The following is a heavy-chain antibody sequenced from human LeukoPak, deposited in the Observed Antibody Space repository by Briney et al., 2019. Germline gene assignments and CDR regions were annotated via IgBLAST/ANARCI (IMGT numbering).Heavy chain of an antibody. J-gene: IGHJ4*02. CDR3: AKRIAVSSYYFDY. V-gene: IGHV3-23*01. CDR1: GFTFSSYS. CDR2: ISDSGGRT. Sequence: GGSLRLSCAASGFTFSSYSMNWVRQAPGKGLEWVSAISDSGGRTYYADSVKGRFTISRDNSKNTLYLQMNSLRAEDTAVYYCAKRIAVSSYYFDYWGQGTLVTVSS. D-gene: IGHD2-2*01.